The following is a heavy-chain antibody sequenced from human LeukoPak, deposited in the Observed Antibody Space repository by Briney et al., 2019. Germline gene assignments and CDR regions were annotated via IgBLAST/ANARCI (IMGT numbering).Heavy chain of an antibody. CDR3: ARAWESIAGYYFDY. V-gene: IGHV1-24*01. Sequence: ASVKVSCMVSGYTLTELSMHWVRQAPGKGLEWMGGFDPEDGETIYAQKFQGRVTMTKDTSTNTVYMELSSLRSEDTAVYYCARAWESIAGYYFDYWGQGTLVTVSS. D-gene: IGHD1-26*01. CDR2: FDPEDGET. J-gene: IGHJ4*02. CDR1: GYTLTELS.